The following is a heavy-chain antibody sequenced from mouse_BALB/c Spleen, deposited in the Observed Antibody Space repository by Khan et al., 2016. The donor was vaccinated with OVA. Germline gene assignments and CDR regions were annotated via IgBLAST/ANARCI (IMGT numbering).Heavy chain of an antibody. CDR2: IDPANGDT. V-gene: IGHV14-3*02. CDR1: DFNIKDTY. D-gene: IGHD2-1*01. J-gene: IGHJ3*01. Sequence: VHVKQSGAELVKPGASVKLSCTASDFNIKDTYIHWVKERPEQGPEWIGRIDPANGDTKYDPKFQGKATIPADTSSNTAYLQLSSLTSEDTAVYYCATLYGSPFTYWGQGTLVTVSA. CDR3: ATLYGSPFTY.